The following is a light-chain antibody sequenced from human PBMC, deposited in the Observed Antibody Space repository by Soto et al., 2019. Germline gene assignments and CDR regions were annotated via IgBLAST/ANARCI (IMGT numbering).Light chain of an antibody. Sequence: QSALTQPRSVSGSPGQSVTISCIGTSSDVGGYNYVSWYQQHSGKPPKVMIFDVTKRPSGVPDRFSGSKSGNTASLTISGLQAEDEADYYCCSYAGNSWVFGIGTTVTVL. CDR3: CSYAGNSWV. CDR1: SSDVGGYNY. CDR2: DVT. J-gene: IGLJ1*01. V-gene: IGLV2-11*01.